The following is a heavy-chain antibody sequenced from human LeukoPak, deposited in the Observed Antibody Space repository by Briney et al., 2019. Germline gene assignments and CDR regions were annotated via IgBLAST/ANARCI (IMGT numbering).Heavy chain of an antibody. CDR2: INSDGSST. CDR3: ARETNWGPDY. Sequence: GGSLRLSCAASGFTFSSYWMHWVRQAPGKGLVWVSRINSDGSSTSYADSVKGRFTIFRDNAKNKLYLEMNSLRAEDTAVYYCARETNWGPDYWGQGTLVTVSS. CDR1: GFTFSSYW. D-gene: IGHD7-27*01. J-gene: IGHJ4*02. V-gene: IGHV3-74*01.